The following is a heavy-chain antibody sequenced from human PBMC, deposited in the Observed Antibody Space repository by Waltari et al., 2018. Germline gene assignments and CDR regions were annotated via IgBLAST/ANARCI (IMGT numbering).Heavy chain of an antibody. J-gene: IGHJ4*02. V-gene: IGHV3-30-3*01. CDR3: ARDLGSGWYYFDS. Sequence: QVQLVESGGGVVRPGGSLRLSCTDSGSTFSQYPMHWVRQAPGKGLEWVAITSHDGANKYYAGSVVGRFTISRDNSKNTVYLQMNSLRVEDTAVYYCARDLGSGWYYFDSWGQGTLVTVSS. D-gene: IGHD6-19*01. CDR1: GSTFSQYP. CDR2: TSHDGANK.